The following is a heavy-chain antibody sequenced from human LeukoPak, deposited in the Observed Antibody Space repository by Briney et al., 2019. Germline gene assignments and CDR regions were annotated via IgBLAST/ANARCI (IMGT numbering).Heavy chain of an antibody. J-gene: IGHJ4*02. D-gene: IGHD3-3*01. CDR1: GFTFSDAW. CDR2: IKSQINGGAT. CDR3: AIYPGGYDFWSGYYISY. V-gene: IGHV3-15*01. Sequence: GGSLRLSCAASGFTFSDAWMSWVRQAPGKGLEWVGRIKSQINGGATDYAAPVKGRFTISRDDSKNTLYLQMNSLRAEDTAVYYCAIYPGGYDFWSGYYISYWGQGTLVTVSS.